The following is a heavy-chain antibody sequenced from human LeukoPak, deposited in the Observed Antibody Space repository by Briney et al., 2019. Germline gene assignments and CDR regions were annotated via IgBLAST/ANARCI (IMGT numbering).Heavy chain of an antibody. CDR3: ARDPYNGSYGDDYYYYMDV. J-gene: IGHJ6*03. V-gene: IGHV3-9*01. D-gene: IGHD1-26*01. CDR2: ISWNSGSI. Sequence: GGSLRLSCAASGFTFDDYAMHWVRQAPGKGLEWVSGISWNSGSIGYADSVKGRFTISRDNAKNSLSLQMNSLRAEDTAVYYCARDPYNGSYGDDYYYYMDVWGKGTTVTISS. CDR1: GFTFDDYA.